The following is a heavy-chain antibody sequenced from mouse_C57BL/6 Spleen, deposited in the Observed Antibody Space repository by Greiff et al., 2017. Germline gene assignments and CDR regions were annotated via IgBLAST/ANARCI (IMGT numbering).Heavy chain of an antibody. CDR1: GFNIKDYY. V-gene: IGHV14-1*01. J-gene: IGHJ1*03. CDR3: TTPYDYGSSWRYFDV. Sequence: VQLQQSGAELVRPGASVKLSCTASGFNIKDYYMHWVKQRPEQGLEWIGRIDPEDGDTEYAPKFQGKATMTADTSSNTAYLQLSSLTSEDTAVYYCTTPYDYGSSWRYFDVWGTGTTVTVSS. CDR2: IDPEDGDT. D-gene: IGHD1-1*01.